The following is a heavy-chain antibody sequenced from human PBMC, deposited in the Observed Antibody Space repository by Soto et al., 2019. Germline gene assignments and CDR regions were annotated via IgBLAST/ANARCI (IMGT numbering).Heavy chain of an antibody. J-gene: IGHJ5*02. Sequence: PGGSLRLSCAASGFTFSSYGMHWVRQAPGKGLEWVAVIWYDGSNKYYADSVKGRFTISRDNSKNTLYLQMNSLRAEDTAVYYCARSLKGSGSWIDPWGQGTLVTISS. D-gene: IGHD3-22*01. CDR1: GFTFSSYG. CDR2: IWYDGSNK. CDR3: ARSLKGSGSWIDP. V-gene: IGHV3-33*01.